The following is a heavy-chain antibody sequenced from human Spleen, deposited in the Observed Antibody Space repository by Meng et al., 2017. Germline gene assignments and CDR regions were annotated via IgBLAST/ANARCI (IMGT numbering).Heavy chain of an antibody. CDR2: IIPIFEAA. Sequence: QVQLVQSGAEVKKPGSSVKSSCKISEGKFGTCTINWMRQAPRQGREWVGGIIPIFEAANYAQKFHGRVTITADDSTTTSYMEVSSLRSDDTAVYYCARGVAAVGKGFDPWGQGTLVTVSS. CDR3: ARGVAAVGKGFDP. CDR1: EGKFGTCT. V-gene: IGHV1-69*01. D-gene: IGHD6-13*01. J-gene: IGHJ5*02.